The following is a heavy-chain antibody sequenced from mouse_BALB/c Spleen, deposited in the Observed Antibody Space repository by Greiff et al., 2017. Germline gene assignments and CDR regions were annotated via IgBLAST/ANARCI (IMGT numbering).Heavy chain of an antibody. J-gene: IGHJ3*01. Sequence: EVQLQQSGAELVKPGASVKLSCTASGFNIKDTYMHWVKQRPEQGLEWIGRIDPANGNTKYDPKFQGKATITADTSSNTAYLQLSSLTSEDTAVYYCASYYEWPPFAYWGQGTLGTVSA. CDR2: IDPANGNT. CDR3: ASYYEWPPFAY. V-gene: IGHV14-3*02. D-gene: IGHD2-10*01. CDR1: GFNIKDTY.